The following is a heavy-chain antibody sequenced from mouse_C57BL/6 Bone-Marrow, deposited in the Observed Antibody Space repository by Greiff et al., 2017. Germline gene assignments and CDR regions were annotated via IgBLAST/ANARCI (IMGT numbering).Heavy chain of an antibody. CDR2: IWWDVDK. Sequence: QVTLKVSGPGILQPSQTLRLTCSFSGFSLSTFGLGVGWIRQPSGKGLEWLARIWWDVDKYSNPALKCRLTISKDTSKNQVFLKVANVDTADTATYDCARIKGLRRGFAYWGQGTLVTVSA. CDR3: ARIKGLRRGFAY. J-gene: IGHJ3*01. D-gene: IGHD2-2*01. CDR1: GFSLSTFGLG. V-gene: IGHV8-8*01.